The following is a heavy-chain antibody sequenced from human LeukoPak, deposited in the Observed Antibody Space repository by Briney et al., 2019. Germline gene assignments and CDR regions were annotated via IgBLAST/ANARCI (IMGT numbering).Heavy chain of an antibody. Sequence: PGESLRLSCAASGFIFSSYAMSWVRQAPGKGLEWVSYGGSGGSTYYADSVKGRFTISRDNAKNSLYLQMNSLRAEDTAVYYCARASGDIVETATMGSYWGQGTLVTVSS. V-gene: IGHV3-23*01. CDR3: ARASGDIVETATMGSY. D-gene: IGHD5-18*01. CDR1: GFIFSSYA. J-gene: IGHJ4*02. CDR2: GGSGGST.